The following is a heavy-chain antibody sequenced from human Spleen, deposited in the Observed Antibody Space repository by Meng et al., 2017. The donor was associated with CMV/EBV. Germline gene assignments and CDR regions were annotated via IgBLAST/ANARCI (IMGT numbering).Heavy chain of an antibody. CDR1: GFTFSNAW. CDR2: IKNKLEGGTI. D-gene: IGHD1-26*01. CDR3: VRDSVGATDDAYDI. V-gene: IGHV3-15*01. Sequence: GGSLRPSCEAFGFTFSNAWLTWVRQAPGKRLEWVGRIKNKLEGGTIDYAAPVKHRFTISRDDSENILYLEMKSLKTEVTAVYYCVRDSVGATDDAYDIWGQGTLVTVSS. J-gene: IGHJ3*02.